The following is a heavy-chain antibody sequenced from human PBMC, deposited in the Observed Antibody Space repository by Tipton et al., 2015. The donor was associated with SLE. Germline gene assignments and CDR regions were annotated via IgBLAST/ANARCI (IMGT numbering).Heavy chain of an antibody. J-gene: IGHJ4*02. CDR2: IYYSGTT. CDR3: ARDRIGD. V-gene: IGHV4-59*08. CDR1: GFTFSNYA. Sequence: LRLSCAASGFTFSNYAMSWVRQTPGKGLQWIGSIYYSGTTYYSPSFKSRITMSVDTSKNQFSLRLTSVTAADTAVYYCARDRIGDWGQGTLVTVSS. D-gene: IGHD3-10*01.